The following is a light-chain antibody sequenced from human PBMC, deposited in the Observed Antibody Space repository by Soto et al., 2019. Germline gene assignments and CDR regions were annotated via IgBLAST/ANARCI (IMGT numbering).Light chain of an antibody. CDR3: QQYGSSPIT. V-gene: IGKV3-20*01. CDR1: QSVSSN. CDR2: GAS. Sequence: EIVIPPSPATLSVSPGERATLSCMASQSVSSNLAWYQQKPGQAPRLLMDGASTRATGIPDRFSGSGSGTDFTLTISRLEPEDFAVYYCQQYGSSPITFGQGRRLEI. J-gene: IGKJ5*01.